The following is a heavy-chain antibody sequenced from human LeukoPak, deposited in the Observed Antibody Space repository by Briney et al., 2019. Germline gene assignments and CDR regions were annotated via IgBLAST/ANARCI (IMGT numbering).Heavy chain of an antibody. CDR1: GFTVSVNY. J-gene: IGHJ4*02. CDR3: ADKGNGYSGSYVFAH. D-gene: IGHD1-26*01. CDR2: LYSSGGT. Sequence: GESLRLSCAASGFTVSVNYMSWVRQAPGKGLEWVSVLYSSGGTNYADSVKGRFTISRDNSENTLDLQMNSLRAEDTAAYYCADKGNGYSGSYVFAHWGQGTLVTVSS. V-gene: IGHV3-66*01.